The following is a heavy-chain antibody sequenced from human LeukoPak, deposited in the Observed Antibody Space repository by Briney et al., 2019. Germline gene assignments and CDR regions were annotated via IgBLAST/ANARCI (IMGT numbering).Heavy chain of an antibody. J-gene: IGHJ4*02. CDR1: GGSIRTTSYY. CDR3: ARGGSYWDI. CDR2: VYFSGST. V-gene: IGHV4-39*07. D-gene: IGHD3-10*01. Sequence: SETLSLTCTVSGGSIRTTSYYWGWIRQSPGRGLEWIGSVYFSGSTYYNPSLKSRASISVDTSKNQFSLKLSSVTAADTAVYYCARGGSYWDIWGQGTLVTVSS.